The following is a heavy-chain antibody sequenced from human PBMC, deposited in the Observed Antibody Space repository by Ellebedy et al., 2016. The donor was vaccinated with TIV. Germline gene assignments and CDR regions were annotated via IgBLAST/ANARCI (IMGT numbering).Heavy chain of an antibody. D-gene: IGHD5-12*01. CDR3: ARVGRGGYRFDY. CDR2: INPSGGST. J-gene: IGHJ4*02. V-gene: IGHV1-46*01. Sequence: ASVKVSXKASGYTFTSYSLHWLRQAPGPGLEWMGVINPSGGSTRHAQKFQGRVTMTSDTSTDTVYMDLSSLTSEDTAVYYCARVGRGGYRFDYWGQGALVTVSS. CDR1: GYTFTSYS.